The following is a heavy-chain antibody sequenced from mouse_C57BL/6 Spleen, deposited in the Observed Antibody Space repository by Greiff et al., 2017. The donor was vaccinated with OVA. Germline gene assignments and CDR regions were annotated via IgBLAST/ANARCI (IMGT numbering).Heavy chain of an antibody. CDR3: AREDYYGSSSPFAY. CDR2: INPYNGGT. V-gene: IGHV1-19*01. J-gene: IGHJ3*01. Sequence: VQLKESGPVLVKPGASVKMSCKASGYTFTDYYMNWVKQSHGKSLEWIGVINPYNGGTSYNQKFKGKATLTVDKSSSTAYMELNSLTSEDSAVYYCAREDYYGSSSPFAYWGQGTLVTVSA. CDR1: GYTFTDYY. D-gene: IGHD1-1*01.